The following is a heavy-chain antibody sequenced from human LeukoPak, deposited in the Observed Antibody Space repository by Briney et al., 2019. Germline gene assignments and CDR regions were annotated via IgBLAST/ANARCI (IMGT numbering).Heavy chain of an antibody. V-gene: IGHV1-2*02. D-gene: IGHD3-10*01. CDR3: ARMKKLLWFGELLSQFDY. CDR1: GYTFTGCY. CDR2: INPNSGGT. Sequence: ASVKVSCKASGYTFTGCYMHWVRQAPGQGLEWMGWINPNSGGTNYAQKFQGRVTMTRDTSISTAYMELSRLRSDDTAVYYCARMKKLLWFGELLSQFDYWGQGTLVTVSS. J-gene: IGHJ4*02.